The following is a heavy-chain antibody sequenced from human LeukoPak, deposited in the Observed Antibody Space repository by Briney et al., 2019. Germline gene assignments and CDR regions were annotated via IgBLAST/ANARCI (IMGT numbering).Heavy chain of an antibody. CDR1: GGTFSGYY. CDR2: INHSGST. J-gene: IGHJ4*02. Sequence: PSETLSLTCAVYGGTFSGYYWSWIRQPPGKGLEWIGEINHSGSTNYNPSLKSRVTISVDTSKNQFSLKLSSVTAADTAVYYCVRVNDYGDFYWGQGTLVTVSS. V-gene: IGHV4-34*01. CDR3: VRVNDYGDFY. D-gene: IGHD4-17*01.